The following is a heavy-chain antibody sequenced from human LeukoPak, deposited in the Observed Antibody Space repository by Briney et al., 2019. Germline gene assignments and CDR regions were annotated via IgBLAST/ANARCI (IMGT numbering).Heavy chain of an antibody. CDR1: GYSFTSYW. Sequence: GESLKISCKGSGYSFTSYWIGWVRQMPGKGLEWMGIIYPGDSDTRYSPSFQGQVTISADKSISTAYLQWSSLKASDTAMYYCARQDRSGGSCYPFDYWGQGTLVTVSS. CDR3: ARQDRSGGSCYPFDY. D-gene: IGHD2-15*01. CDR2: IYPGDSDT. J-gene: IGHJ4*02. V-gene: IGHV5-51*01.